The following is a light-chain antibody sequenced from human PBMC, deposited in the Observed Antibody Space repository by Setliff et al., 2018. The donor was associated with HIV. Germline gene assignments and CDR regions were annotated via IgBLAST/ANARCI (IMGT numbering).Light chain of an antibody. J-gene: IGLJ2*01. CDR3: CSYAGSRNVV. Sequence: QSVLTQPASGSGSPGQSITISCTATTSDVGTYNLVSWFQQHPGKAPKLIIFEVSKRPSGVSNRFSGSKSGNTASLTISGLQAEDEADYYCCSYAGSRNVVFGGGTQLTVL. CDR1: TSDVGTYNL. CDR2: EVS. V-gene: IGLV2-23*02.